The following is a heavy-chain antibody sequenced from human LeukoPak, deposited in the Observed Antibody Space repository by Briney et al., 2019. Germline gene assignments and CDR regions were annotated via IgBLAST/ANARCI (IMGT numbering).Heavy chain of an antibody. CDR1: GFTFSSYG. CDR3: AKDIRITVVRGDLY. J-gene: IGHJ4*02. D-gene: IGHD3-10*01. Sequence: GGSLRLSCAASGFTFSSYGMHWVRQAPGKGLEWVAFIRYDGSNKYYADSVKGRFTISRDNSKNTLYLQMNSLRAEDTAVYYCAKDIRITVVRGDLYWGQGTLVTVSS. CDR2: IRYDGSNK. V-gene: IGHV3-30*02.